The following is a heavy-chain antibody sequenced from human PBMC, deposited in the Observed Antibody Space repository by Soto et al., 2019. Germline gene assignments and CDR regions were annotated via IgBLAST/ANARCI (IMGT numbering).Heavy chain of an antibody. J-gene: IGHJ4*02. D-gene: IGHD3-3*01. CDR1: GYTFTGYY. CDR2: INPNSGGT. V-gene: IGHV1-2*02. Sequence: ASVKVSCKASGYTFTGYYMHWLRQAPGQGLEWMGWINPNSGGTNYAQKFQGRVTMTRDTSISTAYMELSRLRSDDTAVYYCARASTIFGVVIPFDYWGQGTLVTVSS. CDR3: ARASTIFGVVIPFDY.